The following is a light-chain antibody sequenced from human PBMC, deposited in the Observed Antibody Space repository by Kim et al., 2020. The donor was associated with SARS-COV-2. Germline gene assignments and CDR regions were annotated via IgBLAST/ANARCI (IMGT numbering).Light chain of an antibody. CDR1: QTISTY. V-gene: IGKV1-5*03. Sequence: DIQMTQSPSTLSASVGDRVTITCRASQTISTYLAWYQQKPGKAPNVLIYKASSLESGVPSRFSGSGSGTEFTLTISSLQPDDSATYYCQQYNTYSPMAFGQGTKLEI. CDR3: QQYNTYSPMA. CDR2: KAS. J-gene: IGKJ1*01.